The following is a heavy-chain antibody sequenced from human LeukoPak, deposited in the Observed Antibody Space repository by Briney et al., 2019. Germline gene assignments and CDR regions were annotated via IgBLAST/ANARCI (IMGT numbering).Heavy chain of an antibody. CDR1: GGSISSSSYY. Sequence: SETLSLTCTVSGGSISSSSYYWGWIRQPPGKGLEWIGSIYYSGSTYYNPSLKSRVTISVDTSKNQFSLKLSSVTAADTAVYYCARELRGYDYVWGSYRSPFDYWGQGTLVTVSS. CDR3: ARELRGYDYVWGSYRSPFDY. CDR2: IYYSGST. D-gene: IGHD3-16*02. J-gene: IGHJ4*02. V-gene: IGHV4-39*07.